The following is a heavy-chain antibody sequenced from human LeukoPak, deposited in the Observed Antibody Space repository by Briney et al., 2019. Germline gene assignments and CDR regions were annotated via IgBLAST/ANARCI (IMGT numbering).Heavy chain of an antibody. CDR2: IYYSGST. V-gene: IGHV4-39*07. D-gene: IGHD2-15*01. J-gene: IGHJ4*02. Sequence: SETLSLTCTVSGGSISSSSYYWGWIRQPPGKGLEWIGSIYYSGSTYYNPSLKSRVTISVDTSKNQFSLKLTSVTAADTAVYYCARGTYSRHWGQGTLVTVSS. CDR3: ARGTYSRH. CDR1: GGSISSSSYY.